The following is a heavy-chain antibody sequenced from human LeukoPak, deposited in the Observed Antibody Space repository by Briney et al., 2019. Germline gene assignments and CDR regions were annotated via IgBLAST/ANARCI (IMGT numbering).Heavy chain of an antibody. CDR3: ARESPWQYSSSD. D-gene: IGHD6-13*01. CDR1: GGSISSGGYY. J-gene: IGHJ4*02. V-gene: IGHV4-31*03. Sequence: KPSQTLSLTCTVSGGSISSGGYYWSWIRQHPGKGLEWTGYIFYSGSTYYNPSLKSRVTISVDTSKNQFSLKLSSVTAADTAVYYCARESPWQYSSSDWGQGTLVTVSS. CDR2: IFYSGST.